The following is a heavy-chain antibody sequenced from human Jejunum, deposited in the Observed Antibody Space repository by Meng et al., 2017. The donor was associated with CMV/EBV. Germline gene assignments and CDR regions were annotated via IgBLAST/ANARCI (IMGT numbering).Heavy chain of an antibody. V-gene: IGHV3-30-3*01. J-gene: IGHJ4*02. D-gene: IGHD6-13*01. CDR3: ARARTAAAGSAIDY. Sequence: SGFPFNERAFHWVRQSPGKGLEWVSVISFDGGKIYYGEPVKGRFTISRDNSKNTLFLQMNSLKSEDTAVYYCARARTAAAGSAIDYWGQGALVTVSS. CDR1: GFPFNERA. CDR2: ISFDGGKI.